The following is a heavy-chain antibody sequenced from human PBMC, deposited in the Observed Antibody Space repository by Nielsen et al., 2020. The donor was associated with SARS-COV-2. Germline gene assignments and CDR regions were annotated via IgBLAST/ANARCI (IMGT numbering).Heavy chain of an antibody. CDR3: ARDRNVDTADDY. D-gene: IGHD5-18*01. V-gene: IGHV1-24*01. CDR1: GCTLTELS. CDR2: FDPEDGET. Sequence: ASVKVSCKVSGCTLTELSMHWVRQAPGKGLEWMGGFDPEDGETIYAQKFQGRVTMTEDTSTDTAYMELSSLRSEDTAVYYCARDRNVDTADDYWGQGTLVTASS. J-gene: IGHJ4*02.